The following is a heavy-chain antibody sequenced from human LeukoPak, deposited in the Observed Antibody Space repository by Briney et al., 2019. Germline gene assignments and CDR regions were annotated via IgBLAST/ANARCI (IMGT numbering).Heavy chain of an antibody. CDR2: ISNDGSKK. V-gene: IGHV3-30*03. Sequence: GGSLRLSCAASGFTFSSYGMHWVRQAPGKGLDWVAVISNDGSKKYYADSVKGRFTISRDNSKNTLYLQMNSLRAEDTAVYYCARFRPSLEDWGQGTLVTVSS. CDR3: ARFRPSLED. J-gene: IGHJ4*02. CDR1: GFTFSSYG. D-gene: IGHD5-24*01.